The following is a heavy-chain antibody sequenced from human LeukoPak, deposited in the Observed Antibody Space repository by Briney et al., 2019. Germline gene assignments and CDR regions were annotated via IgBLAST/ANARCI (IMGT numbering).Heavy chain of an antibody. CDR3: ATGDYGALDY. CDR1: GFPFSIHS. J-gene: IGHJ4*02. V-gene: IGHV3-21*01. CDR2: ISSSSSYI. Sequence: GGSLRLSCAASGFPFSIHSMNWVRQAPGKGLEWVSSISSSSSYIYYADSVKGRFTISRDNAKNSLYLQMNSLRAEDTAVYYCATGDYGALDYWGQGTLVTVSS. D-gene: IGHD4-17*01.